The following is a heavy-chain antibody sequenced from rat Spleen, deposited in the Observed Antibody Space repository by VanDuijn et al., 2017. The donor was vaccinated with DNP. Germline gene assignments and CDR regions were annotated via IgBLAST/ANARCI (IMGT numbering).Heavy chain of an antibody. J-gene: IGHJ2*01. D-gene: IGHD5-1*01. Sequence: EVKLVESGGGLVQPGRSLKLSCAASGFTFMNYGMAWVRQAPTKGLEWVAFVNNGGDKIYYRDSVKGRFTLSRDKAKDTQTLQMDNLRSEDTATYYCARHIWTGYYFDYWGQGVMVTVSS. CDR1: GFTFMNYG. CDR2: VNNGGDKI. V-gene: IGHV5S13*01. CDR3: ARHIWTGYYFDY.